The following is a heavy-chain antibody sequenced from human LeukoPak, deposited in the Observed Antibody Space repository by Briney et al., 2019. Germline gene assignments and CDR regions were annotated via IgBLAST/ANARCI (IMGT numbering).Heavy chain of an antibody. D-gene: IGHD5-24*01. V-gene: IGHV1-24*01. CDR3: ARDNSLRDTAWWFDP. CDR1: GYTLTEIS. J-gene: IGHJ5*02. Sequence: ASVKVSCKVSGYTLTEISVHWVRQAPGKGLEWMGGFDPEDGETIYAQKFQGRVTMTEDTSTDTAYMELSSLRSEDTAVYYCARDNSLRDTAWWFDPWGQGTLVTVSS. CDR2: FDPEDGET.